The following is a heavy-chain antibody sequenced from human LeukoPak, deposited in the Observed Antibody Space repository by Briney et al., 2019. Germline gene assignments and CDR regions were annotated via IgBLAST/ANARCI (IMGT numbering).Heavy chain of an antibody. V-gene: IGHV4-39*07. J-gene: IGHJ2*01. CDR2: IYYSGST. CDR1: GGSISSSSYY. Sequence: SETLSLTCTVSGGSISSSSYYWGWIRQPPGKGLEWIGSIYYSGSTYYNPSLKSRVTISVDTSKNQFSLKLSSVTAADTAVYYCARSDRPRYSSGWYRSWYFDLWGRGTLVTVSS. CDR3: ARSDRPRYSSGWYRSWYFDL. D-gene: IGHD6-19*01.